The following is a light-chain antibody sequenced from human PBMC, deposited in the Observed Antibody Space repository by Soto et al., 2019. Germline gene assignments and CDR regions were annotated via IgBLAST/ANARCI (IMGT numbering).Light chain of an antibody. Sequence: EIVLTQSPGTLSLSPGERATLSCRASQSVSSSYLAWYQQIPGQAPRLLIYGASKRATGIPDRCSGSGSGTDVTLTISRMEPEDFAVYYCQQYGSSPPHTFGGGTKVEIK. J-gene: IGKJ4*01. CDR1: QSVSSSY. V-gene: IGKV3-20*01. CDR3: QQYGSSPPHT. CDR2: GAS.